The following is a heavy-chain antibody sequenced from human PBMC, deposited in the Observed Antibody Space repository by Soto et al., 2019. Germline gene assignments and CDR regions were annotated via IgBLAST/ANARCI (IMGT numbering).Heavy chain of an antibody. CDR2: IYYSGST. V-gene: IGHV4-39*01. D-gene: IGHD3-3*01. CDR3: AGRTTIFGVARRACSAP. Sequence: SETISHPRTVAGGSIINLSYYWVWKRKPPGKGLEWIGSIYYSGSTYYNPSIKSRVTISVDTSKNQFSLKLSSVTAADTAVYYCAGRTTIFGVARRACSAPWGMGTLVPGSP. CDR1: GGSIINLSYY. J-gene: IGHJ5*02.